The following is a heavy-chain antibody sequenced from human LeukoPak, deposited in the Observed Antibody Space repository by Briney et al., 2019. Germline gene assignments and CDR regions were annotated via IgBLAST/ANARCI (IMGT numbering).Heavy chain of an antibody. V-gene: IGHV4-34*01. CDR3: ARQYSSGWYKGYFQY. J-gene: IGHJ1*01. D-gene: IGHD6-19*01. CDR1: GGSFSGYY. CDR2: INHSGST. Sequence: SETQSLTCGVNGGSFSGYYWSWIRQPPGKGLEWIGEINHSGSTNYNPSLKSRVTISVDTSKNQFSLKLSSVTAADTAVYYCARQYSSGWYKGYFQYWGQGTLVTVSS.